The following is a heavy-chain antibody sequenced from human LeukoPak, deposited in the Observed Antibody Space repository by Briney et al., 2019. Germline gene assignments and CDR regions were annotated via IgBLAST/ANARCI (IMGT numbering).Heavy chain of an antibody. CDR3: RVTYYDSSTYYYDDAFDI. J-gene: IGHJ3*02. Sequence: PGGTLRLSCAASGFTFSNYGMSWVRQAPGKGLEWVSGISGSGGSTYYADSVKGRFTISRDNSKNTLFLQMNSLRAEDTAVYYCRVTYYDSSTYYYDDAFDIWGQGTMVTVSS. CDR1: GFTFSNYG. V-gene: IGHV3-23*01. D-gene: IGHD3-22*01. CDR2: ISGSGGST.